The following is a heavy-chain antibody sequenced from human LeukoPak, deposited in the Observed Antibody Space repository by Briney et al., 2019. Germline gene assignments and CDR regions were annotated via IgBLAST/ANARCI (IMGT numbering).Heavy chain of an antibody. CDR1: GGSISSGAYS. CDR3: ARDWGVEGRPGYMDV. J-gene: IGHJ6*03. CDR2: IYYSEST. Sequence: PSETLSLTCAVSGGSISSGAYSWSWIRQPPGKGLEWIGYIYYSESTNYNPSLKSRVTILVDTSKNQFSLKLSSVTAADTAVYFCARDWGVEGRPGYMDVWGKGTTVTVSS. D-gene: IGHD6-6*01. V-gene: IGHV4-61*08.